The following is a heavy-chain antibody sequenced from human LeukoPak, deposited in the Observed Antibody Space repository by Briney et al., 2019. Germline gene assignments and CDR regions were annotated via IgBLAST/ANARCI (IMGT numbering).Heavy chain of an antibody. CDR3: ARGAASATGDWSDP. Sequence: SETLSLTCTVSGGSISSYYWSWIRQPPGKGLEWIGYIYYSGSTNYNPSLKSRVTISVDTSKNQFSLRLSSVTAADTAVYYCARGAASATGDWSDPWGQGTLVTVSS. V-gene: IGHV4-59*01. CDR2: IYYSGST. CDR1: GGSISSYY. D-gene: IGHD6-13*01. J-gene: IGHJ5*02.